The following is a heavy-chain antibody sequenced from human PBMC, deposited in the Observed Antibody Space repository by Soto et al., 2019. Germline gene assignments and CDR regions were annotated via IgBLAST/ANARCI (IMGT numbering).Heavy chain of an antibody. J-gene: IGHJ4*02. Sequence: PGGSLRLSCTTSGFSFASFAMTWVRQAPGKGLEGVATISGSDGKTYYADSVKGRFSISRDTSRNTLYLQMNSLRADDTAIYYCAKWSYLDYWGQGTRVTVSS. CDR2: ISGSDGKT. V-gene: IGHV3-23*01. CDR3: AKWSYLDY. D-gene: IGHD3-3*01. CDR1: GFSFASFA.